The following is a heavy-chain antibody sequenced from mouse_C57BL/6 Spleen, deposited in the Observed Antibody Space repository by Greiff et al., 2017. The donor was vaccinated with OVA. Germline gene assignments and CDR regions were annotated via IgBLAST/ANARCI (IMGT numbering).Heavy chain of an antibody. J-gene: IGHJ4*01. Sequence: EVQLQQSGAELVRPGASVKLSCTASGFNIKDYYMHWVKQRPEQGLEWIGRIDPEDGDTEYAPKFQGKATMTADTSSNTAYLQLSSLTSEDTAVYYCTRYYGSSLNDAMDYWGQGTSVTVSS. CDR1: GFNIKDYY. CDR3: TRYYGSSLNDAMDY. CDR2: IDPEDGDT. V-gene: IGHV14-1*01. D-gene: IGHD1-1*01.